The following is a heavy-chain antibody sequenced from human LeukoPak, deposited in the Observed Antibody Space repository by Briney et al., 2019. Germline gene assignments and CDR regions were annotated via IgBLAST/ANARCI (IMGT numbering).Heavy chain of an antibody. CDR3: ARSIRYYDTRDDNWFDP. CDR1: GGSISSGGYS. V-gene: IGHV4-30-2*01. J-gene: IGHJ5*02. Sequence: SETLSLTCAVSGGSISSGGYSWSWIRQPPGTGLEWIGYIYHSGSTYYNPSLKSRVTISVDRSKNQFSLKLSSVTAADTAVYYCARSIRYYDTRDDNWFDPWGQGTLVTVSS. CDR2: IYHSGST. D-gene: IGHD3-22*01.